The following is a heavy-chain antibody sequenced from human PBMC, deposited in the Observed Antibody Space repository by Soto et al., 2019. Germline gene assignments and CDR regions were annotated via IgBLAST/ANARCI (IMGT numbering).Heavy chain of an antibody. Sequence: GVSLRLSCPASLFTFSTYAMSWVRRAPGKGLEWVAAILATGAGTYYADSVKGRFNIYRDNSENTLYLNMNSLRDDDPAVYYCAKVHVTVAASYFCESWGKGPLVTLPS. J-gene: IGHJ4*02. D-gene: IGHD6-19*01. V-gene: IGHV3-23*01. CDR1: LFTFSTYA. CDR3: AKVHVTVAASYFCES. CDR2: ILATGAGT.